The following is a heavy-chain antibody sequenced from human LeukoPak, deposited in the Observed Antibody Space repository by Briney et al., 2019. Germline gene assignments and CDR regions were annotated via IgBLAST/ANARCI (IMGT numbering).Heavy chain of an antibody. V-gene: IGHV3-23*01. CDR2: ISGSGGST. J-gene: IGHJ4*02. D-gene: IGHD6-6*01. CDR3: AKTGYSSSPTFDY. Sequence: GGSLRLSCAASGFTFNSYAMSWVRQAPGRGLEWVSAISGSGGSTYYADSVKGRFTISRDNSKNTLYLQMNSLRAEDTAVYYCAKTGYSSSPTFDYWGQGTLVTVSS. CDR1: GFTFNSYA.